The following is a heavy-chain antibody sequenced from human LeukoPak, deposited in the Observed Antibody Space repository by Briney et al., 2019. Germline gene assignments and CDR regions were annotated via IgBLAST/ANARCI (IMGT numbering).Heavy chain of an antibody. J-gene: IGHJ4*02. CDR2: IRYDGSNK. V-gene: IGHV3-30*02. Sequence: PGGSLRLSCAASGFTFSSYGMHWVRQAPGKGLEWVAFIRYDGSNKYYADSVKGRFTISRDNSKNTLYLQMNSLRAEDTAVYYCAREWAAALDYWGQGTLVTVSS. CDR3: AREWAAALDY. D-gene: IGHD6-13*01. CDR1: GFTFSSYG.